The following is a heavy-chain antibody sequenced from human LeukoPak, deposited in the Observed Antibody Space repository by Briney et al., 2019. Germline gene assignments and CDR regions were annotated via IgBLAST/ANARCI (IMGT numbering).Heavy chain of an antibody. V-gene: IGHV4-59*01. Sequence: PSETLSLTCTVSGGSISSYYWSWIRQPPGKGLEWIGYIYNSGSTNHNPSLKSRVTISLDTSKNQFFLKLSSVTAADTAVYYCARAPTTVVTPYYFDYWGQGTLVTVSS. J-gene: IGHJ4*02. CDR3: ARAPTTVVTPYYFDY. CDR2: IYNSGST. CDR1: GGSISSYY. D-gene: IGHD4-23*01.